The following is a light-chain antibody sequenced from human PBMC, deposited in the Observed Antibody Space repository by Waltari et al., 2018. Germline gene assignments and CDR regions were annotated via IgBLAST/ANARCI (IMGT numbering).Light chain of an antibody. CDR2: EDS. CDR1: ALPKKY. J-gene: IGLJ6*01. CDR3: YSTDSSGNRDV. V-gene: IGLV3-10*01. Sequence: SYELTQPPSVSVSPGHTARITCSGDALPKKYAYWYQQKSGQAPVLVIYEDSKRPSGIPERFSGSSSGTMVTLTISGAQVEDEADYYCYSTDSSGNRDVFGSGTKVTVL.